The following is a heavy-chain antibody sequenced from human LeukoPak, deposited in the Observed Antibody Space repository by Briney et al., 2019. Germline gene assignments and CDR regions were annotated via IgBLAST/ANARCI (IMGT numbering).Heavy chain of an antibody. J-gene: IGHJ4*02. V-gene: IGHV1-46*01. Sequence: GASVKVSCKASGGTFSSYAISWVRQAPGQGLEWMGIINPSGGSTSYAQKFQGRVTMTRDMSTSTVYMELSSLRSEDTAVYYCARGYSYGYWGQGTLVTVPS. CDR3: ARGYSYGY. CDR2: INPSGGST. D-gene: IGHD5-18*01. CDR1: GGTFSSYA.